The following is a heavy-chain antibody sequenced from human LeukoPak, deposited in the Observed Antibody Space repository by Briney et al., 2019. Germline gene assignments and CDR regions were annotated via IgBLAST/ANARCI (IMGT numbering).Heavy chain of an antibody. V-gene: IGHV5-51*01. CDR2: IHPGYSDT. Sequence: KPGESLEISCQASGSSFTSYSIGWVRQLPGKGLEWMGIIHPGYSDTRYSPSFEGQVSISADKSISTAYLQWSSLKASDTAMYYCASTRSWHRYGYGYWGQGTLVTVSS. J-gene: IGHJ4*02. CDR3: ASTRSWHRYGYGY. D-gene: IGHD5-18*01. CDR1: GSSFTSYS.